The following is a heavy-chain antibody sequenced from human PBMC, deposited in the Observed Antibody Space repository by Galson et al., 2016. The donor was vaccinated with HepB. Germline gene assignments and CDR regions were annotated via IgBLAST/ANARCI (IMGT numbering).Heavy chain of an antibody. V-gene: IGHV3-23*01. Sequence: SLRLSCAASGFTFSTYGMHWVRQAPGKGLEWVSTISGSGGSTYHADSVKGRFTISSDNSKNTVYLQMNSLRAEDTAVYYCAKFASGTYYLDSFDYWGQGTLVTVSS. CDR1: GFTFSTYG. CDR2: ISGSGGST. J-gene: IGHJ4*02. D-gene: IGHD3-10*01. CDR3: AKFASGTYYLDSFDY.